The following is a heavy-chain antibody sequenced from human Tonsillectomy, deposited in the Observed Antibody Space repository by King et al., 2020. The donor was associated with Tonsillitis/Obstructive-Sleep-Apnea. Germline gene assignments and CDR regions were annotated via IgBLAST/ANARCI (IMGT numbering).Heavy chain of an antibody. J-gene: IGHJ4*02. D-gene: IGHD1-26*01. CDR1: GFTFSSYN. CDR3: ATLPLRDGNYFDY. Sequence: VQLVESGGGVVQPGRSLRLSCAASGFTFSSYNMHWVRQAPGKGLEWVSVISYDGSDKYYADSVKGRFTISRDNSKNTLYLQMNSLRAEDTAVFFCATLPLRDGNYFDYWGQGTLVTVSS. V-gene: IGHV3-30*01. CDR2: ISYDGSDK.